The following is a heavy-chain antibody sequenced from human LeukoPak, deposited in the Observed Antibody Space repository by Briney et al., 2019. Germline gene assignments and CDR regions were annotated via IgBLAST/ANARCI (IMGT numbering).Heavy chain of an antibody. CDR3: VWGGYCSSTSCYSLKTDYYYYMDV. Sequence: PSETLSLTCTVSGYSISSGYYWGWIRQPPGKGLEWIGSIYHSGSTYYNPSLKSRVTISVDTSKNQFSLKLSSVTAADTAVYYCVWGGYCSSTSCYSLKTDYYYYMDVWGKGTTVTVSS. CDR2: IYHSGST. V-gene: IGHV4-38-2*02. J-gene: IGHJ6*03. D-gene: IGHD2-2*02. CDR1: GYSISSGYY.